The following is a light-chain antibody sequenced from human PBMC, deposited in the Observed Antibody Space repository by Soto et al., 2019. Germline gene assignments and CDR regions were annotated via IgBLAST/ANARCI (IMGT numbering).Light chain of an antibody. CDR1: QDISNY. J-gene: IGKJ4*01. V-gene: IGKV1-33*01. CDR2: DAS. CDR3: QQYDNLPT. Sequence: IRMTQSPSSLSASTGDRVTITCQASQDISNYLNWYQQKPGKAPKLLIYDASNLETGVPSRFSGSGSGTDFTFTISSLQPEDIATYYCQQYDNLPTFGGGTKVDI.